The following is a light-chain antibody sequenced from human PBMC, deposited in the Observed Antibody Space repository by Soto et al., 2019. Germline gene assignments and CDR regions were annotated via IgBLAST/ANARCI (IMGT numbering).Light chain of an antibody. J-gene: IGKJ1*01. CDR3: QQNYKTWT. CDR2: TAT. V-gene: IGKV1-39*01. CDR1: QSISNS. Sequence: DIQMTQSPSSLSASVGDRVTITCRASQSISNSLNWYQQKPGKAPKLLIYTATSLQSEVPSRFSGSGSGTDFTLTISSLQPEDFATYYCQQNYKTWTFGQGTKVEI.